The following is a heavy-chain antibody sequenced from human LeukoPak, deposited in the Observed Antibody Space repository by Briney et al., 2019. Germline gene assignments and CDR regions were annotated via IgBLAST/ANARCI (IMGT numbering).Heavy chain of an antibody. J-gene: IGHJ1*01. CDR2: RSDDGSAQ. D-gene: IGHD3-22*01. CDR3: AKDRDPYSSGTWDS. CDR1: GFTFNKYG. V-gene: IGHV3-30*18. Sequence: GGSLRLSCIASGFTFNKYGMHWDRQAPGKGLEWVAVRSDDGSAQHYADSVRGRFTISRDNSKNTLSLQMNSLRPEDTAMYFCAKDRDPYSSGTWDSWGQGTLVIVSS.